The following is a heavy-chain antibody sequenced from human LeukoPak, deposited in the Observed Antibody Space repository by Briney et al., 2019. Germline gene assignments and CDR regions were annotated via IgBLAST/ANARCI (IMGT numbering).Heavy chain of an antibody. J-gene: IGHJ6*02. D-gene: IGHD3-10*01. V-gene: IGHV3-53*01. CDR3: AREVITMVRSRYYYYYGMDV. CDR1: GFTVSSNY. Sequence: GGSLRLSCAASGFTVSSNYMSWVRQAPGKGLEWVSVIYSGGSTYYADSVKGRFTISRDNSKNTLYLQMNGLRAEDTAVYYCAREVITMVRSRYYYYYGMDVWGQGTTVTVSS. CDR2: IYSGGST.